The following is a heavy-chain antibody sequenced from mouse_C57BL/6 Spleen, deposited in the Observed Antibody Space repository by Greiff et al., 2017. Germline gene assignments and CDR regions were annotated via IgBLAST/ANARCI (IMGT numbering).Heavy chain of an antibody. J-gene: IGHJ3*01. CDR3: ARSGYSNPWFAY. Sequence: QVQLQQPGTELVKPGASVKLSCKASGYTFTSYWMHWVKQRPGQGLEWIGNINPSNGGTNYNEKFKSKATLTVDKSSITAYMQLSSLSSEDSAVYYCARSGYSNPWFAYWGQGTLVTVSA. CDR1: GYTFTSYW. CDR2: INPSNGGT. D-gene: IGHD2-5*01. V-gene: IGHV1-53*01.